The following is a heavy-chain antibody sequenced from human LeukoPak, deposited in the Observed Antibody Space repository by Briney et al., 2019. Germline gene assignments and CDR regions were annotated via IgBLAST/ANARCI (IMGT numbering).Heavy chain of an antibody. CDR1: GDSISSARDF. CDR3: VRGGITGTNFDY. Sequence: SETLSLTCTVSGDSISSARDFWGWVRQPPGKGLGFIGRFYYGASTYYSSSLKSRVTISTDTSDNHFFLQLRSVTAADTGVYFCVRGGITGTNFDYWGQGTLVSVSS. J-gene: IGHJ4*02. V-gene: IGHV4-39*02. CDR2: FYYGAST. D-gene: IGHD1-7*01.